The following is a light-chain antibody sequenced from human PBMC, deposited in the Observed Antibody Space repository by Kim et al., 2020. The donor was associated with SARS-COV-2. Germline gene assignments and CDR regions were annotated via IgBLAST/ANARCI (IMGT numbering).Light chain of an antibody. CDR1: QSVTSSS. CDR2: GAS. J-gene: IGKJ5*01. CDR3: HQYGRSPIT. Sequence: EIVLTQSPGTLSLSPGERATLSCRASQSVTSSSLAWYQQKHGQAPRLLIYGASTRAAGIPARFSGSGSGTDFTLTVSRVEPEDFAVYYCHQYGRSPITFGQGTRLEMK. V-gene: IGKV3-20*01.